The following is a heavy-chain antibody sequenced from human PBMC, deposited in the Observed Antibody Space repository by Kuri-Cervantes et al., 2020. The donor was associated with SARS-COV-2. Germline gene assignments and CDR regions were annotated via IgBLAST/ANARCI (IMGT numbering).Heavy chain of an antibody. CDR1: GGSISSSSYY. CDR2: IYYSGST. D-gene: IGHD3-3*01. J-gene: IGHJ4*02. V-gene: IGHV4-39*07. Sequence: GSLRLSCTVSGGSISSSSYYWGWIRQPPGKGLEWIGSIYYSGSTYYNPSLKSRVTISVDTSKNQFSLKLSSVTAADTAVYYCARELAGGRYYDFWSGSPRGGYFDYWGQGTLVTVSS. CDR3: ARELAGGRYYDFWSGSPRGGYFDY.